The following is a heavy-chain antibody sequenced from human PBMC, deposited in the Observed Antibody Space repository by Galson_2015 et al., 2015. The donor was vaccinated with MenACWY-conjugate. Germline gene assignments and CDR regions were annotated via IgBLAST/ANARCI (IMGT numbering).Heavy chain of an antibody. CDR1: GVTVSANS. Sequence: SLRLSCAVSGVTVSANSMSWVRQAPGKGLEWVSILCSGTTTRYADSVKGRFAISGDDSTNTVYLQMSSLRAEDMAMYYCARSTVGYGERWLHPWGQGIPVTVSS. CDR3: ARSTVGYGERWLHP. D-gene: IGHD5-12*01. CDR2: LCSGTTT. J-gene: IGHJ5*02. V-gene: IGHV3-53*01.